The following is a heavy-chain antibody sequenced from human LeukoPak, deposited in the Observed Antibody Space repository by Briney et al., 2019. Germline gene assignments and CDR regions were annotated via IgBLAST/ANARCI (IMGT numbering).Heavy chain of an antibody. CDR2: INHSGST. CDR1: GGSFSGYY. J-gene: IGHJ4*02. D-gene: IGHD5-24*01. Sequence: SETLSLTCAVYGGSFSGYYWSWIRQPPGKGLEWIGEINHSGSTNYNPSLKSRVTISVDTSKNQFSLKLSSVTAADTAVYYCARTEMATIVYYFDYWGQGTLVTVSS. V-gene: IGHV4-34*01. CDR3: ARTEMATIVYYFDY.